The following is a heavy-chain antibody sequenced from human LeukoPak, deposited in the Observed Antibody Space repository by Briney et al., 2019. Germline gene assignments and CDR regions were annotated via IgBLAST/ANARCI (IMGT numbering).Heavy chain of an antibody. CDR2: IIPILGIA. CDR1: GGTFSSYA. Sequence: SVKVSCKASGGTFSSYAITWVRQAPGQGLEWMGRIIPILGIANYAQKFQGRVTITADKSTSTAYMELSSLRSEDTAVYYCARLGDYYDSSGPDYWGQGTLVTVSS. CDR3: ARLGDYYDSSGPDY. J-gene: IGHJ4*02. V-gene: IGHV1-69*04. D-gene: IGHD3-22*01.